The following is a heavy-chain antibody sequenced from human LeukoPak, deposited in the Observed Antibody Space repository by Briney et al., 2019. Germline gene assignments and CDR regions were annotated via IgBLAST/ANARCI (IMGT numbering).Heavy chain of an antibody. D-gene: IGHD3-22*01. CDR1: GGSISSGSYY. V-gene: IGHV4-61*02. Sequence: SQTLSLTCTVSGGSISSGSYYWSWIRQPAGKGLEWIGRIYTSGSTNYNPSLKSRVTISVDTSKNQLSLKLSSVTAADTAVYYCAREVWDYYDSSGSLDYWGQGTLVTVSS. J-gene: IGHJ4*02. CDR3: AREVWDYYDSSGSLDY. CDR2: IYTSGST.